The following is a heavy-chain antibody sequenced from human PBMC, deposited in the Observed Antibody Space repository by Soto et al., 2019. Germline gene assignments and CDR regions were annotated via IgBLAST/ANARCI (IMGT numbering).Heavy chain of an antibody. D-gene: IGHD1-7*01. CDR2: IYYSGST. V-gene: IGHV4-39*01. CDR3: ARPRQSWNYFTSWFDP. J-gene: IGHJ5*02. Sequence: QLQLQESGPGLVKPSETLSLTCTVSGGSISSSSYYWGWIRQPPGKGLEWIGCIYYSGSTYYNPSLKSRVTISVDTSKNQFSRKLSSVTAADTAVYYCARPRQSWNYFTSWFDPWGQGTLVTVSS. CDR1: GGSISSSSYY.